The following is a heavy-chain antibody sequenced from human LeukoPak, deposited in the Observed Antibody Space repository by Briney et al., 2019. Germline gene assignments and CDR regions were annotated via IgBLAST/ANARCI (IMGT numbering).Heavy chain of an antibody. CDR3: AREAPRGTSSNPYYFDS. CDR2: ISFSSSTI. CDR1: GLTFSTNS. J-gene: IGHJ4*02. V-gene: IGHV3-48*01. D-gene: IGHD6-6*01. Sequence: GGSLRLSCAAAGLTFSTNSMNWVRQAPGKGLEWVSYISFSSSTIYYADSVKGRFTISRDNAKNLLYLQMNSLRAEDTAVYYCAREAPRGTSSNPYYFDSWGQGTLVTVSS.